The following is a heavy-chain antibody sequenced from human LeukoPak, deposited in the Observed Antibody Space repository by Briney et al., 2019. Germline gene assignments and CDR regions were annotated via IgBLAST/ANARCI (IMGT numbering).Heavy chain of an antibody. D-gene: IGHD2-15*01. J-gene: IGHJ4*02. Sequence: ASVKVSCKDSGYTFIDYHIHWVRQAPGQGLEWMGWINPNSGGTIYAQKFQGRVTMTRDTSINTAYMELSRLTSDDAAMYYCARVSCSGGTCYDLGWCDSWGQGTLVTVSS. CDR1: GYTFIDYH. V-gene: IGHV1-2*02. CDR3: ARVSCSGGTCYDLGWCDS. CDR2: INPNSGGT.